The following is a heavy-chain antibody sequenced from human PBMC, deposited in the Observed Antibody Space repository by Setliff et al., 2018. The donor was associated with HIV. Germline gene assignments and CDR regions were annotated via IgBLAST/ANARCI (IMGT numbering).Heavy chain of an antibody. CDR2: VYYSGTT. CDR3: ANFPTIFGTSSPLFS. D-gene: IGHD3-3*01. J-gene: IGHJ4*02. CDR1: GRSITSSY. Sequence: SETLSLTCSVFGRSITSSYWSWVRQSPGRGLEWIGYVYYSGTTNYNPSLESRVSLSIDTSKNQFSLTLTSLTVADAAVYYCANFPTIFGTSSPLFSWGQGTQVT. V-gene: IGHV4-59*08.